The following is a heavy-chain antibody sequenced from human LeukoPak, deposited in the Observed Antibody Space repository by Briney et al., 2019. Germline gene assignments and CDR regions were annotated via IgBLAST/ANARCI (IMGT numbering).Heavy chain of an antibody. D-gene: IGHD3-22*01. Sequence: SVKVSCKASGGTFISYAISWVRQAPGQGLEWMGGIIPIFGTANYAQKFQGRVTITADESTSTAYMELSSLRSEDTAVYYCARADHYYDSSGYLSYWGQGTLVTVSS. V-gene: IGHV1-69*13. J-gene: IGHJ4*02. CDR3: ARADHYYDSSGYLSY. CDR1: GGTFISYA. CDR2: IIPIFGTA.